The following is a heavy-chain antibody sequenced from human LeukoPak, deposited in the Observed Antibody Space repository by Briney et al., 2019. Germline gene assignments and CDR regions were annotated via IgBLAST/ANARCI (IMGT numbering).Heavy chain of an antibody. Sequence: ASVKVSCKTSGYRFATYAITWARQAPGQGLEWMGWINTNTGQPAYAQGFTGRFVFSLDTSVTTAYLQITSLKTEDTAVYYCARDGYGGYAFDIWGQGTMVTVSS. D-gene: IGHD4-23*01. V-gene: IGHV7-4-1*02. CDR1: GYRFATYA. CDR2: INTNTGQP. J-gene: IGHJ3*02. CDR3: ARDGYGGYAFDI.